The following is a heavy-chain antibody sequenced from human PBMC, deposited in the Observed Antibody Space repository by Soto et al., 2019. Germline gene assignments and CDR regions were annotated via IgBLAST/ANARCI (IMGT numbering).Heavy chain of an antibody. CDR3: AREAAAGYLNWFDP. Sequence: EVQLVESGGGLVQPGGSLRLSCAASGFTFSSYSMNWVRPAPGKGLEWVSYISSSSSTIYYADAVKGRFTISRDNAKNSLYLQMNRLRDEDTAVYYCAREAAAGYLNWFDPWGQGTLVTVSS. CDR2: ISSSSSTI. D-gene: IGHD6-13*01. J-gene: IGHJ5*02. V-gene: IGHV3-48*02. CDR1: GFTFSSYS.